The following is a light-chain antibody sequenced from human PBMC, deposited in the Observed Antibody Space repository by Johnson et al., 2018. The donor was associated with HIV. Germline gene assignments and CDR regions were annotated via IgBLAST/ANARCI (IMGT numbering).Light chain of an antibody. CDR3: GTWDSSLSAGV. Sequence: HSVLTQPPSVSAAPGQKVTISCSGSSSNIGNNYVSWYQQLPGTAPKLLIYDNNKRPSGIPDRFSGSKSGTSATLGITGLQTGDEADYYCGTWDSSLSAGVFVTWTKVTAL. CDR1: SSNIGNNY. J-gene: IGLJ1*01. CDR2: DNN. V-gene: IGLV1-51*01.